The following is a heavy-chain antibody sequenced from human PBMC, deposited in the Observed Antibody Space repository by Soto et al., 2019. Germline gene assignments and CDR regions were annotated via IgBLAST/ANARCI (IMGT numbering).Heavy chain of an antibody. J-gene: IGHJ4*02. CDR3: AKDLRWLQLSGGGYFDY. CDR2: ISYDGSNK. CDR1: GFTFSSYD. D-gene: IGHD5-12*01. Sequence: ESGGGVVQPGRSLRLSCAASGFTFSSYDMHWVRQAPGTGLEWVAVISYDGSNKYYADSVKGRFTISRDNSKNTLYLQMNSLRAEDTAVYYCAKDLRWLQLSGGGYFDYWGQGTLVTVSS. V-gene: IGHV3-30*18.